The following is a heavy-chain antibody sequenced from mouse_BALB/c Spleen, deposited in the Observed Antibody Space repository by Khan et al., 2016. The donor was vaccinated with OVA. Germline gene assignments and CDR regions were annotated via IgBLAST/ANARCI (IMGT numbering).Heavy chain of an antibody. D-gene: IGHD2-10*01. CDR3: ARQPYYHYNIMDY. J-gene: IGHJ4*01. V-gene: IGHV2-6-1*01. Sequence: QMQLEESGPGLVVPSQSLSITCTISGFSLTNYGVHWVRQPPGKGLEWLVVMWSDGSATYNSALKSRLTISKDNSKSQVFLKMNSLQTDDTAMYFCARQPYYHYNIMDYWGQGTSVTVSS. CDR1: GFSLTNYG. CDR2: MWSDGSA.